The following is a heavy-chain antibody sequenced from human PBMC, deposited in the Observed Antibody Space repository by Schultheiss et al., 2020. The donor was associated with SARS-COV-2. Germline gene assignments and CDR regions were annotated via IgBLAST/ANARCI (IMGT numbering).Heavy chain of an antibody. Sequence: SVKVSCKASGGTFSSYAISWVRQAPGQGLEWMGGIIPIFGTANYAQKFQGRVTMTRNTSISTAYMELSSLRSEDTAVYYCAKDQGWEPAHDAFDIWGQGTMVTVSS. CDR2: IIPIFGTA. V-gene: IGHV1-69*05. CDR3: AKDQGWEPAHDAFDI. D-gene: IGHD1-26*01. J-gene: IGHJ3*02. CDR1: GGTFSSYA.